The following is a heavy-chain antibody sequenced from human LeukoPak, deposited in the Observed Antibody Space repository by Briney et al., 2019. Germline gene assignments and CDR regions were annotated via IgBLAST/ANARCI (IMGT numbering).Heavy chain of an antibody. CDR3: ALSGDVVSLGPDY. Sequence: GESLKISFKGSGYHFTSYWISWVRPMPGKGLEWMGRIDPSDSYTNYSPSFQGHVTISADKSISTAYLQWSSLKASDTAMYYCALSGDVVSLGPDYWGQGTLVTVSS. J-gene: IGHJ4*02. D-gene: IGHD2-15*01. CDR1: GYHFTSYW. CDR2: IDPSDSYT. V-gene: IGHV5-10-1*01.